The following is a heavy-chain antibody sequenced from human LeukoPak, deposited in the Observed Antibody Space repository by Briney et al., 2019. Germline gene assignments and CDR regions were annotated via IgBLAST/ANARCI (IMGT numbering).Heavy chain of an antibody. V-gene: IGHV3-11*04. D-gene: IGHD6-19*01. CDR1: GFIVSNNY. CDR2: ISSSGSTI. J-gene: IGHJ3*02. CDR3: VIVAGTNAFDI. Sequence: PGGSLRLSCAAPGFIVSNNYMSWVRQAPGKGLEWVSYISSSGSTIYYADSVKGRFTISRDNAKNSLYLQMNSLRAEDTAVYYCVIVAGTNAFDIWGQGTMVTVSS.